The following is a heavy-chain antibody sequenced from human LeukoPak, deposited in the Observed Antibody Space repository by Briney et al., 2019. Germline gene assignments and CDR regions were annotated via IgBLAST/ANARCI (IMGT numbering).Heavy chain of an antibody. J-gene: IGHJ6*02. CDR3: ARGHCSSTSCYNKPFAYYYYYGMDV. CDR2: INTNTGNP. D-gene: IGHD2-2*02. Sequence: GASVKVSCKASGYTFTRYAMNWVRQAPGQGLEWMGWINTNTGNPTYAQGFTGRFVFSLDTSVSTAYLQISSLKAEDTAVYYCARGHCSSTSCYNKPFAYYYYYGMDVWGQGTTVTVSS. V-gene: IGHV7-4-1*02. CDR1: GYTFTRYA.